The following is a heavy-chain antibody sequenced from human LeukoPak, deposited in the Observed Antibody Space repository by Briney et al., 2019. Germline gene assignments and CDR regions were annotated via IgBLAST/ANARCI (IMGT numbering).Heavy chain of an antibody. J-gene: IGHJ4*02. Sequence: GGSLRLSCAASGFTFSRYAMHWVRQAPGKGLEWVAFIRYDGDIKYYADSVKGRFTISRDNSKSTLYLQMNSLRAEDTAVYYCAKALGYSYGTDYWGQGTLVTVSS. CDR2: IRYDGDIK. D-gene: IGHD5-18*01. V-gene: IGHV3-30*02. CDR3: AKALGYSYGTDY. CDR1: GFTFSRYA.